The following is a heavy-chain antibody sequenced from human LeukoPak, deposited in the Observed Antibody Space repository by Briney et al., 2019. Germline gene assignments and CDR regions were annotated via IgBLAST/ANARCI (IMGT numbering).Heavy chain of an antibody. CDR2: IFPSGTT. V-gene: IGHV3-53*01. CDR1: GFVVTSNY. J-gene: IGHJ4*02. D-gene: IGHD2-21*01. Sequence: GGSLRLSCAVSGFVVTSNYMSWVRQAPGKGPEWVAVIFPSGTTYHADFVKGRFAISRDSSTNTLSLQMNSLRADDTANYYCLRGGQWVIFDNWGQGSLVTVSS. CDR3: LRGGQWVIFDN.